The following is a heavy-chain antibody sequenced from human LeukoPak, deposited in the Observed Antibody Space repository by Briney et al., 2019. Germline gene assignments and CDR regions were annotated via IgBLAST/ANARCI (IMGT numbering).Heavy chain of an antibody. D-gene: IGHD6-13*01. CDR1: GFTFSSYA. J-gene: IGHJ6*02. Sequence: PGGSLRLSCAASGFTFSSYAMSWVRQAPGKGLEWVSAISGSGGSTYYADSVKGQFTISRDNSRNTLYLQMNSLRAEDTAVYYCAKVSGSSWYYYYGMDVWGQGTTVIVSS. V-gene: IGHV3-23*01. CDR2: ISGSGGST. CDR3: AKVSGSSWYYYYGMDV.